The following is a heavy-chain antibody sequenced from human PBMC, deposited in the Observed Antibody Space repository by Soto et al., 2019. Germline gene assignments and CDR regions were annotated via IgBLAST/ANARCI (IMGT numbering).Heavy chain of an antibody. CDR3: AKDIGSSWLGSWFDP. J-gene: IGHJ5*02. CDR2: ISYDGSNK. D-gene: IGHD6-13*01. V-gene: IGHV3-30*18. CDR1: GFTFSSYG. Sequence: QVQLVESGGGVVQPGRSLRLSCAASGFTFSSYGMHWVRQAPGKGLEWVAVISYDGSNKYYADSVKGRFTISRDNSKNTLYLQMNSLRAEDTAVYYCAKDIGSSWLGSWFDPWGQGTLVTVSS.